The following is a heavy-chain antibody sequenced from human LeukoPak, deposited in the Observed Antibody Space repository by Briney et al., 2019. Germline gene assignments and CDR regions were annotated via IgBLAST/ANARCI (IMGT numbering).Heavy chain of an antibody. CDR2: ISGSGGAT. CDR1: GFTFSNYA. D-gene: IGHD2-2*01. Sequence: SGGSLRLSCAASGFTFSNYAMSWVRQAPGEGLEWVSAISGSGGATYYADSVKGRFTISRDNSMNTLYLQMNSLRAEDTAVFYCARGDCSSTSCSSTPKNWFDPWGQGTLVSVSS. CDR3: ARGDCSSTSCSSTPKNWFDP. V-gene: IGHV3-23*01. J-gene: IGHJ5*02.